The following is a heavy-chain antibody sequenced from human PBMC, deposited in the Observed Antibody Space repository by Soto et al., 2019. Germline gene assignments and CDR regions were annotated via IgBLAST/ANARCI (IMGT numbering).Heavy chain of an antibody. D-gene: IGHD3-22*01. Sequence: GGTLRLSCAASGFNFNNYALSWIRQAPGERLEWVSVISSSGGTTYYPDPVKGGFTISRDNYRHMLLLQMNTLGAEDTAKYYCGTLMTVASVGRGGVSEYWGQGTRVTVSS. CDR3: GTLMTVASVGRGGVSEY. J-gene: IGHJ4*02. V-gene: IGHV3-23*01. CDR1: GFNFNNYA. CDR2: ISSSGGTT.